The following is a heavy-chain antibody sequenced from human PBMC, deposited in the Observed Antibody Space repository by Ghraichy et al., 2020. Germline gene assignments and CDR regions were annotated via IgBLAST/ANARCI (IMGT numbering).Heavy chain of an antibody. CDR2: IYHSGST. CDR3: ARGPYCSSTSCYSSVGGMDV. J-gene: IGHJ6*02. CDR1: GGSISSGGYS. D-gene: IGHD2-2*01. Sequence: SLNISCAVSGGSISSGGYSWSWIRQPPVKGLEWIGYIYHSGSTYYNPSLKSRVTISLDRSKNQFSLKLSSVTAADTAVYYCARGPYCSSTSCYSSVGGMDVWGQGTTVTVSS. V-gene: IGHV4-30-2*01.